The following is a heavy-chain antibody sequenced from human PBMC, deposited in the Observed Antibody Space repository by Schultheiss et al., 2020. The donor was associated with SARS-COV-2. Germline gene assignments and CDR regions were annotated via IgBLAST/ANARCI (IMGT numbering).Heavy chain of an antibody. CDR1: GYTFTGYY. CDR2: INPNSGGT. CDR3: ARGGEYVWGSYRYSPAY. D-gene: IGHD3-16*02. Sequence: ASVKVSCKASGYTFTGYYMHWVRQAPGQGLEWMGWINPNSGGTNYAQKFQGWVTMTRDTSISTAYMELSSLRSEDTAVYYCARGGEYVWGSYRYSPAYWGQGTLVTVSS. J-gene: IGHJ4*02. V-gene: IGHV1-2*04.